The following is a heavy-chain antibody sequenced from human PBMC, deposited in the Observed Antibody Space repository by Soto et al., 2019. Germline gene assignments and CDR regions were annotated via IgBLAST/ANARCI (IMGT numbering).Heavy chain of an antibody. Sequence: QITLKESGPTLVRPTQTLTLTCSFSGFSLNTNGMGVGWIRHPPGKALEWLAFIYWDEDKRYSPSLKTRLTVTTDTSKHALVLTLTNLDPLDTGTYYFAGWNYESGLDVWGQGTTVTVSS. D-gene: IGHD1-7*01. J-gene: IGHJ6*02. CDR1: GFSLNTNGMG. CDR2: IYWDEDK. V-gene: IGHV2-5*02. CDR3: AGWNYESGLDV.